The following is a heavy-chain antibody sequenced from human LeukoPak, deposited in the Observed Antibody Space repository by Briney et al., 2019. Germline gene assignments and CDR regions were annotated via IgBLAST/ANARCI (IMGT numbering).Heavy chain of an antibody. CDR2: ITSSGAGT. Sequence: PGGSLRLSCAASGLIFSSYAMTWVRQAPEKGLEWVSSITSSGAGTSYADSVKGRFTISRDNSKNTLYLQMDSLRAADTAVYYCGWKPAGGHPYDYWGQGTLVTVSS. CDR1: GLIFSSYA. V-gene: IGHV3-23*01. D-gene: IGHD6-13*01. CDR3: GWKPAGGHPYDY. J-gene: IGHJ4*02.